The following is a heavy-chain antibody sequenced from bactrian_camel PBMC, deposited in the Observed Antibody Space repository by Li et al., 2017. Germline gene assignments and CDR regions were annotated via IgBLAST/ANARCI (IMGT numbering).Heavy chain of an antibody. CDR3: AAGPRLYGGSWSFPGWYKY. CDR1: GYTPGSWY. CDR2: IDNEALT. D-gene: IGHD6*01. J-gene: IGHJ4*01. V-gene: IGHV3S55*01. Sequence: VQLVESGGGSVQAGGSLRLSCATSGYTPGSWYMGWFRQAPGKEREGVAAIDNEALTNYADSVKGRFTVSKGNAKNTLYLQMSGLKPEDTGTYYCAAGPRLYGGSWSFPGWYKYWGQGTQVTVS.